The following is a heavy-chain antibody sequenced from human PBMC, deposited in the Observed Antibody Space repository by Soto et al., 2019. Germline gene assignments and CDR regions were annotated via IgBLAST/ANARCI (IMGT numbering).Heavy chain of an antibody. D-gene: IGHD3-10*01. CDR1: CGSISSYY. Sequence: PSETLSLTCTVSCGSISSYYWIWIRQPPGKGLEWIGYIYYSGSTNYNPSLKSRVTISVDTSKNQFSLKLSSVTAADTAVYYCARGPITMVRGVSEMDVWGQGTTVTVSS. CDR2: IYYSGST. J-gene: IGHJ6*02. CDR3: ARGPITMVRGVSEMDV. V-gene: IGHV4-59*01.